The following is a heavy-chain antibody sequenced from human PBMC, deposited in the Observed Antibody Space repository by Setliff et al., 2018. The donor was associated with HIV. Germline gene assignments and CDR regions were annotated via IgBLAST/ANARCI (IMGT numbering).Heavy chain of an antibody. D-gene: IGHD3-10*01. CDR3: ARDYLYYNMYNGSPVYGMDV. Sequence: EGSLRLSCAASGFTFRNYNFNWVRQAPGRGLEWVSSISIGSGAAIYYAESVQGRFTVSRDNSKNSLYLQMNSLRVEDTAVYYCARDYLYYNMYNGSPVYGMDVWGQGTTVTVSS. CDR2: ISIGSGAAI. CDR1: GFTFRNYN. J-gene: IGHJ6*02. V-gene: IGHV3-21*01.